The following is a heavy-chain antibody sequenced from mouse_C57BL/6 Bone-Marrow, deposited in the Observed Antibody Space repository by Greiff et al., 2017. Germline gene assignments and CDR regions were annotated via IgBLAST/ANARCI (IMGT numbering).Heavy chain of an antibody. J-gene: IGHJ3*01. CDR3: AIWDVGFAY. CDR2: IDPSDSYT. CDR1: GYTFTSYW. D-gene: IGHD4-1*01. Sequence: QVQLQQPGAELVKPGASVKLSCKASGYTFTSYWMQWVKQRPGQGLEWIGEIDPSDSYTNYNQKFKGKATLTVDTSYSTAYMQLSSLASEDSAVYYCAIWDVGFAYWGQGTLVTVSA. V-gene: IGHV1-50*01.